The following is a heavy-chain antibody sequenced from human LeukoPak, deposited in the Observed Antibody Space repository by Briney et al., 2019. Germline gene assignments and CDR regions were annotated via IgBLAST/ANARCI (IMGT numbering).Heavy chain of an antibody. D-gene: IGHD6-19*01. CDR1: GGSFSGYY. J-gene: IGHJ4*02. CDR3: ARLVSSGWYSGDY. V-gene: IGHV4-34*01. CDR2: INHSRST. Sequence: SETLSLTCAVYGGSFSGYYWSWIRQPPGKGLEWIGEINHSRSTNYNPSLKSRVTISVDTSKNQFSLKLSSVTAADTAVYYCARLVSSGWYSGDYWGQGTLVTVSS.